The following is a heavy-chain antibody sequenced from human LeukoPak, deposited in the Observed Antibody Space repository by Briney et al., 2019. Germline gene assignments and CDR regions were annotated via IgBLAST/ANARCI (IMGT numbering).Heavy chain of an antibody. D-gene: IGHD6-13*01. J-gene: IGHJ6*04. CDR1: GGTFGSYA. V-gene: IGHV1-69*05. CDR2: IIPIFGTA. Sequence: SVKVSCKASGGTFGSYAISWVRQAPGQGLEWMGGIIPIFGTANYAQKFQGRVTITTDESTSTAYMELSSLRSEDTAVYYCARASSSWYVLDVWGKGTTVTVSS. CDR3: ARASSSWYVLDV.